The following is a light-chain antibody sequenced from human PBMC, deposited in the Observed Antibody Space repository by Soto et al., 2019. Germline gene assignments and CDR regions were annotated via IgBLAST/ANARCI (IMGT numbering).Light chain of an antibody. CDR1: QSISSGY. V-gene: IGKV3-20*01. CDR3: QQYGGSPLVT. J-gene: IGKJ4*01. CDR2: GAS. Sequence: ETVLTQSPGTLSLSPGERATRSCRASQSISSGYLAWYQQRPGQAPRLLISGASNRATGIPDRFSGSGSGTDFTLTISRLEPEDFAVYYCQQYGGSPLVTFGGGTEVEIK.